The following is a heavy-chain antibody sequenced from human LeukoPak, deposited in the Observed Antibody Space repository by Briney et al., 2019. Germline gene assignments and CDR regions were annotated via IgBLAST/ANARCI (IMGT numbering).Heavy chain of an antibody. CDR1: GDSVSSNSAA. J-gene: IGHJ4*02. CDR2: TYYRSKGYN. D-gene: IGHD6-19*01. V-gene: IGHV6-1*01. Sequence: SQTLSLTCAISGDSVSSNSAAWNWIRQSPSRGLEWLGRTYYRSKGYNDYAVSVKSRITINPDTSKNQFSLQLNSVTPEDTAVYYCTRDVQQWLVRGGYFDYWGQGTLVTVSS. CDR3: TRDVQQWLVRGGYFDY.